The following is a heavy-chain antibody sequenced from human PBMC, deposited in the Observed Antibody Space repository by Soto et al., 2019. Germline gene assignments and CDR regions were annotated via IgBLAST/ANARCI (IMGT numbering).Heavy chain of an antibody. CDR2: IYYSGST. CDR3: ARSISPGYCSGGSCYPTPREIDY. J-gene: IGHJ4*02. Sequence: SETLSLTCAVSGGSISSYYWSWIRQPPGKGLEWIGYIYYSGSTNYNPSLKSRVTISVDTSKNQFSLKLSSVTAADTAVYYCARSISPGYCSGGSCYPTPREIDYWGQGTLVTVS. CDR1: GGSISSYY. V-gene: IGHV4-59*01. D-gene: IGHD2-15*01.